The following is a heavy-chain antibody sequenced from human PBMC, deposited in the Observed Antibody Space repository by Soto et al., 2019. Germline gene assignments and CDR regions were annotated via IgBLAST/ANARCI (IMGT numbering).Heavy chain of an antibody. D-gene: IGHD3-3*01. CDR1: GFTFSSYA. Sequence: GGSLRLSCAASGFTFSSYAMSWVRQAPGKGLEWVSAISGSGGSTYYADSVKGRFTISRDNSKNTLYLQMNSLRAEDTAVYYCAKDLTIFGVGYYYMDVWGKGTTVTVSS. CDR2: ISGSGGST. CDR3: AKDLTIFGVGYYYMDV. J-gene: IGHJ6*03. V-gene: IGHV3-23*01.